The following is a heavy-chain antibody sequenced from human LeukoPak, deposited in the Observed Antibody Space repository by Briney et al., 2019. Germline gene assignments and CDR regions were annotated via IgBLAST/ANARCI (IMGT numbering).Heavy chain of an antibody. CDR2: INHSGGT. CDR3: ARAPRSGTRNWFDP. Sequence: SETLSLTCAVFGGSFSGYYWSWIRQPPGKGLEWIGEINHSGGTNYNPSLKSPVTMSVDTSKNQFSLKVSSVTAADTAVYYCARAPRSGTRNWFDPWGQGTLVTVSS. CDR1: GGSFSGYY. V-gene: IGHV4-34*01. J-gene: IGHJ5*02. D-gene: IGHD3-22*01.